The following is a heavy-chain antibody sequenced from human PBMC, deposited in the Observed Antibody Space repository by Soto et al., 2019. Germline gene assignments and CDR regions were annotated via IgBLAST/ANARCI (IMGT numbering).Heavy chain of an antibody. CDR2: IYTSGST. J-gene: IGHJ2*01. D-gene: IGHD7-27*01. CDR3: ARDSELTGRSYWYFYL. V-gene: IGHV4-4*07. Sequence: QVQLQESGPGLVKPSETLSLTCSVSGVSISSYYWSWIRQPAGKGLEWIGRIYTSGSTNYNPSLKSRVTMSEDTSKNQLSLRLRAVTAADTAVYYCARDSELTGRSYWYFYLWGRGTLVTVSS. CDR1: GVSISSYY.